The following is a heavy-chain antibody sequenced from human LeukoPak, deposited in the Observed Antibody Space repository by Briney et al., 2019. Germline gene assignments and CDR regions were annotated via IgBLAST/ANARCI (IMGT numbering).Heavy chain of an antibody. CDR1: GFTFSSYS. Sequence: PGGSLRLSCAASGFTFSSYSMNWVRQAPGKGLEWVSSISSSSSYIYYADSVEGRFTISRDNAKNSLYLQMNSLRAEDTAVYYCARDARRLEPAFDYWGQGTLVTVSS. CDR3: ARDARRLEPAFDY. D-gene: IGHD1-1*01. V-gene: IGHV3-21*01. CDR2: ISSSSSYI. J-gene: IGHJ4*02.